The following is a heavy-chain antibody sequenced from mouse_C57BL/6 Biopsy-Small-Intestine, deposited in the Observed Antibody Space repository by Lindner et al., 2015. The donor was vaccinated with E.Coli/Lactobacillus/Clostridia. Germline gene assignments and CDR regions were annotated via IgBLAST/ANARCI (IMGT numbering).Heavy chain of an antibody. J-gene: IGHJ2*01. V-gene: IGHV1-85*01. CDR2: IYPGNDNI. CDR1: GYTFTNYD. CDR3: ARWGLNWHFFDY. D-gene: IGHD4-1*02. Sequence: VQLQESGPELAKPGASVMLSCKASGYTFTNYDINWVIQRPGQGLEWIGWIYPGNDNIKYNEKFKDKATLTVDTSSSTVYMEVHSLTSEDSAVYFCARWGLNWHFFDYWGQGTTLTVSS.